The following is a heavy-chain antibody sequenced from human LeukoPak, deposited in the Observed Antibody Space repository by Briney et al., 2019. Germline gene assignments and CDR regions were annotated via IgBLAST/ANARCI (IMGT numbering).Heavy chain of an antibody. D-gene: IGHD5-24*01. Sequence: PSETLSLTCTVSGGSISSGGYYWSWIRQPPGKGLEWIGYIYHSGSTYYNPSLKSRVTISVDRSKNQFSLKLSSVTAADTAVYYCARRDGYNRHFDSWGQGTLVTVSS. J-gene: IGHJ4*02. CDR3: ARRDGYNRHFDS. CDR2: IYHSGST. CDR1: GGSISSGGYY. V-gene: IGHV4-30-2*01.